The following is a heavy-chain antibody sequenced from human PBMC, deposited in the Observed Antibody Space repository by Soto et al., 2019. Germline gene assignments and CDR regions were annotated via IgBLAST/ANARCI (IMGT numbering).Heavy chain of an antibody. CDR1: GFTFSSYE. Sequence: EVQLVESGGGLVQPGGSLRLSCAASGFTFSSYEMNWVRQAPGKGLEWVSYISSSGSTIYYADSVKGRFTISRDNAKNSLYLQMNSLRAEDTAVYYCARAKTATIFGVIYWYFDLWGRGTLVTVSS. CDR2: ISSSGSTI. CDR3: ARAKTATIFGVIYWYFDL. J-gene: IGHJ2*01. V-gene: IGHV3-48*03. D-gene: IGHD3-3*01.